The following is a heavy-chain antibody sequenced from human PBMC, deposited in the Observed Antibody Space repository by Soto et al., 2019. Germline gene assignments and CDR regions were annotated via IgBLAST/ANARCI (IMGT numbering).Heavy chain of an antibody. Sequence: SSETLSLTCTVSSASISSSSYTWGWIRQPPGKGLEWIGSIYYSGSTYYNPSLNSRVTVSVDTSKNQFSLKVTSVTAADTAVYYCARYSSNWHASDDWGQGTLVTVSS. V-gene: IGHV4-39*01. D-gene: IGHD6-13*01. CDR2: IYYSGST. J-gene: IGHJ4*02. CDR1: SASISSSSYT. CDR3: ARYSSNWHASDD.